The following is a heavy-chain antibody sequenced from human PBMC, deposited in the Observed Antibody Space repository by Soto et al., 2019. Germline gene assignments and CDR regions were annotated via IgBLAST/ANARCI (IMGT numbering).Heavy chain of an antibody. V-gene: IGHV3-30*03. CDR3: VSDRGYGHASVPYS. D-gene: IGHD5-18*01. CDR1: GFAFSSYG. J-gene: IGHJ4*02. CDR2: ISYDGSLQ. Sequence: QAQLVESGGGVVQPGRSLRLSCAASGFAFSSYGMHWVRQAPGTGLEWVAVISYDGSLQHYADSVKGRFTISRDNSKNMVLLQISSLRAEDTVVYYCVSDRGYGHASVPYSWGQGTLVSVSS.